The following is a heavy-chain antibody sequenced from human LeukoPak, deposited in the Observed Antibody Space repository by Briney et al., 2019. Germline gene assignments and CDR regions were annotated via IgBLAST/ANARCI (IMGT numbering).Heavy chain of an antibody. V-gene: IGHV3-66*02. CDR1: GFTVSSNY. Sequence: GGSLRLSCAASGFTVSSNYMSWVRQAPGKGLEWVSVIYSGGSTYYADSVKGRFTISRDNSKNTLYLQMNSLRAEDTAVYYCARGYSSSWGFDPRGQGTLVTVSS. J-gene: IGHJ5*02. CDR3: ARGYSSSWGFDP. CDR2: IYSGGST. D-gene: IGHD6-13*01.